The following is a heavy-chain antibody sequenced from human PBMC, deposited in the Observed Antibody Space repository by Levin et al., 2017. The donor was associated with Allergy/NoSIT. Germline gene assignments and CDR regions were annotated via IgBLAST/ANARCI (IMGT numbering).Heavy chain of an antibody. Sequence: SETLSLTCAVSGGSFGGYYWSWLRQPPGKGPEWIGEISHRGSTTYNPSLKSRVSISVDTSRNQFSVNLNPVTAADTAVYYCAVFSLRYGTFEIWGRGTMVTVSS. CDR1: GGSFGGYY. CDR3: AVFSLRYGTFEI. J-gene: IGHJ3*02. CDR2: ISHRGST. V-gene: IGHV4-34*01. D-gene: IGHD4-17*01.